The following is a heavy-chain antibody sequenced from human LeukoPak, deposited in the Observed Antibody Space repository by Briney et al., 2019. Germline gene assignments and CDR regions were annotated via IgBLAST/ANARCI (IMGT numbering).Heavy chain of an antibody. CDR2: ISGSGGST. V-gene: IGHV3-23*01. CDR3: AKPIPPWVTMVVTTNSDY. Sequence: GGSLRLSCAASGFTFSSYAMSWVRQAPGKGLEWVSAISGSGGSTYYADSVKGRFTISRDNSKNTLYLQMNSLRAEGTAVYYCAKPIPPWVTMVVTTNSDYWGQGTLVTVSS. CDR1: GFTFSSYA. J-gene: IGHJ4*02. D-gene: IGHD4-23*01.